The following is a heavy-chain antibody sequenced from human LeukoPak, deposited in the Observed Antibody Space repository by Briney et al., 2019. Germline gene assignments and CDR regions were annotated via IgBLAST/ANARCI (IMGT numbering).Heavy chain of an antibody. CDR2: IYHSGST. V-gene: IGHV4-38-2*01. CDR3: ARRGITIFGVVIIPNWFDP. Sequence: SETLSLTCAVSGYSISSGYYWGWIRQPPGKGLEWIGSIYHSGSTYCNPSLKSRVTISVDTSKNQFSLKLSSVTAADTAVYYCARRGITIFGVVIIPNWFDPWGQGTLVTVSS. CDR1: GYSISSGYY. J-gene: IGHJ5*02. D-gene: IGHD3-3*01.